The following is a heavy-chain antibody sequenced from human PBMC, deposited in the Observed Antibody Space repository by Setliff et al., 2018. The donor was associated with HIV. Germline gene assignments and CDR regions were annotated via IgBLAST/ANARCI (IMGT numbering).Heavy chain of an antibody. CDR1: GGSFSSATYS. J-gene: IGHJ4*02. V-gene: IGHV4-61*02. D-gene: IGHD3-16*02. Sequence: SETLSLTCTVSGGSFSSATYSWIWIRQPAGKGLEYIGLIYTSGNTRYNPSLKSRLSISVDTSKNQISLKLSSVTAANTAVYYCARNMLTFGGVIGPPDYWGQGRLVTVSS. CDR3: ARNMLTFGGVIGPPDY. CDR2: IYTSGNT.